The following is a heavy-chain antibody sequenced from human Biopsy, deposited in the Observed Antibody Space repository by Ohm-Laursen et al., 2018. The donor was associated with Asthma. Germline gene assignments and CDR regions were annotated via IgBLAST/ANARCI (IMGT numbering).Heavy chain of an antibody. CDR3: TKEGVAGTHIED. CDR1: RFTYE. J-gene: IGHJ4*02. V-gene: IGHV3-30*04. CDR2: ISYDGSSI. Sequence: SLRLSCTASRFTYETHWVRQAPGKGLEWVAVISYDGSSIYYADSVKGRFTISRDKSKNTLSLQMNSLTAEDTAVYYCTKEGVAGTHIEDWGQGTLVTVSS. D-gene: IGHD6-19*01.